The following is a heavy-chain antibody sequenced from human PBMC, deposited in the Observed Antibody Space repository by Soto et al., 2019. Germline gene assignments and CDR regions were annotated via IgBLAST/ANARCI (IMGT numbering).Heavy chain of an antibody. CDR2: IYYSGST. CDR3: ARGTHQQPPSYDYIWGSYRKYYYYYMDV. V-gene: IGHV4-39*07. CDR1: GGSISSSSYY. Sequence: PSETLSLTCTVSGGSISSSSYYWGWIRQPPGKGLEWIGSIYYSGSTYYNPSLKSRVTISVDTSKNQFSLKLSSVTAADTAVYYCARGTHQQPPSYDYIWGSYRKYYYYYMDVWGKGTTVTVSS. D-gene: IGHD3-16*02. J-gene: IGHJ6*03.